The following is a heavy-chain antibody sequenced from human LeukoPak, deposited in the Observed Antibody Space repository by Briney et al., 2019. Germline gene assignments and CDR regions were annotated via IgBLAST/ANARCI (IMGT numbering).Heavy chain of an antibody. J-gene: IGHJ4*02. V-gene: IGHV4-39*01. CDR2: IYYSGST. CDR3: ARHVIDPEKYCGGDCYFFGSDY. D-gene: IGHD2-21*02. Sequence: SETLSLTCTVSGGSISSSSYYWGWIRQPPGKGLEWIGSIYYSGSTYYNPSLKSRVTISVDTSKNQFSLKLSSVTAADTAVYYCARHVIDPEKYCGGDCYFFGSDYWGQGTLVTVSS. CDR1: GGSISSSSYY.